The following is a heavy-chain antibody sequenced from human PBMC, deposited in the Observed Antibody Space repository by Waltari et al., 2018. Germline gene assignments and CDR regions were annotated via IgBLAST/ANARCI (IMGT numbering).Heavy chain of an antibody. J-gene: IGHJ5*02. CDR3: ARDSTLGFDP. CDR1: GSTFSDYA. V-gene: IGHV3-23*03. CDR2: IHSGGRT. Sequence: EVQLLESGGGLLQPGGSLRLSCAASGSTFSDYAMSWVRQAPGKGLEWVSVIHSGGRTHYAVSVKGRFTVSRDDSKNTLYLQMNSLRVEDTALYHCARDSTLGFDPWGQGTLVTVSS.